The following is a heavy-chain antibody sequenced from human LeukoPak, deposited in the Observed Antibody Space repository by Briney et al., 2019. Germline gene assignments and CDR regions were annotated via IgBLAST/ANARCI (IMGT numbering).Heavy chain of an antibody. V-gene: IGHV1-3*01. J-gene: IGHJ6*02. D-gene: IGHD2-15*01. Sequence: GASVKVSCKASGYTFTSYAMHWVRQAPGQRLEWMGWINAGNGNTKYSQKFQGRVTITRDTSASTAYMELSRLRSDDTAVYYCARGRRYCSGGSCPHYYYGMDVWGQGTTVTVSS. CDR3: ARGRRYCSGGSCPHYYYGMDV. CDR2: INAGNGNT. CDR1: GYTFTSYA.